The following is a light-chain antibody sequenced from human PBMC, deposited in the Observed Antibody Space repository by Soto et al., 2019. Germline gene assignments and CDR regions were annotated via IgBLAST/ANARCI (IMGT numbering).Light chain of an antibody. Sequence: EIVLTQSPGTLSLSSGERATLSCRASQSVRSNYLAWYQQKPGQAPRLLIYGASSRATGIPDRFGGSGSGTDFPLTISRLEPEDFAVYYCQQYASPPLTLGGGTKVEIK. V-gene: IGKV3-20*01. J-gene: IGKJ4*01. CDR2: GAS. CDR3: QQYASPPLT. CDR1: QSVRSNY.